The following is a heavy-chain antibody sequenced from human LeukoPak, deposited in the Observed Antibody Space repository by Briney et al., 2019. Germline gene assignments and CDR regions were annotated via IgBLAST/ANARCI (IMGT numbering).Heavy chain of an antibody. CDR1: GFTFSNYG. CDR2: ISYDGSNK. CDR3: ARGRGYSYGRYYYMDV. V-gene: IGHV3-30*03. Sequence: GGSLRLSCVASGFTFSNYGMSWVRQAPGKGLEWVAVISYDGSNKYYADSVKGRFTISRDNSKNTLYLQMNSLRAEDTAVYYCARGRGYSYGRYYYMDVWGKGTTVTVSS. J-gene: IGHJ6*03. D-gene: IGHD5-18*01.